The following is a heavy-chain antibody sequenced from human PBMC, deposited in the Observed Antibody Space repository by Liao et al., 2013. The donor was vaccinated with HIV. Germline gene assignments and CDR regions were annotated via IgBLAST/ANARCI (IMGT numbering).Heavy chain of an antibody. CDR3: ARALLRYFDRIGQDVFDI. V-gene: IGHV4-61*02. CDR1: NGSFNSGSYY. CDR2: MHSSGRT. J-gene: IGHJ3*02. Sequence: QVQLQESGPGLVKPSQTLSLTCTVSNGSFNSGSYYWSWIRQPAGKGLEWIGRMHSSGRTNYNPSLKSRVTISVGTSNNLLSLKLKSVTAADTAVYFCARALLRYFDRIGQDVFDIWGQGTTVTVSP. D-gene: IGHD3-9*01.